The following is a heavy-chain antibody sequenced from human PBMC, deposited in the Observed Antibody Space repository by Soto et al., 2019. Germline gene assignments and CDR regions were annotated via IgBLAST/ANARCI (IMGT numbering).Heavy chain of an antibody. Sequence: PGGCVRLSGASSGCAYCSCSMNVVRQEPGKGLEWVSSISSSSSYIYYADSVKGRFTISRDNAKNSLYLQMNSLRAEDTAVYYCARVSDSSGYYYAPPVYWGQGTLVPVSS. CDR3: ARVSDSSGYYYAPPVY. V-gene: IGHV3-21*01. CDR2: ISSSSSYI. J-gene: IGHJ4*02. D-gene: IGHD3-22*01. CDR1: GCAYCSCS.